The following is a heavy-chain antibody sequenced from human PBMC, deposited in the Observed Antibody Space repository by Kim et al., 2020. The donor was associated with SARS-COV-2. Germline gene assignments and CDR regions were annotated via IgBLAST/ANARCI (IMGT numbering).Heavy chain of an antibody. CDR2: IKSKTDGGTT. J-gene: IGHJ4*02. V-gene: IGHV3-15*01. CDR3: TTEVGATSHNDPDY. CDR1: GFTFSNAW. Sequence: GGSLRLSCAASGFTFSNAWMSWVRQAPGKGLEWVGRIKSKTDGGTTDYAAPVKGRFTISRDDSKNTLYLQMNSLKTEDTAVYYCTTEVGATSHNDPDYWGQGTLVTVSS. D-gene: IGHD1-26*01.